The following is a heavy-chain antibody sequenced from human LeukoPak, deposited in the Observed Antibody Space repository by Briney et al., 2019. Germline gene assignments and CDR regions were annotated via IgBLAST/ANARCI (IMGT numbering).Heavy chain of an antibody. CDR2: IYTSGST. D-gene: IGHD3-3*01. Sequence: SETLSLTCTVSGGSISNYYWSWIRQPAGKGLGWIGRIYTSGSTNYNPSLKSRVTMSVDTSNNQISLKLTSVTAADTALYYCTRAGTPYDFWSGSQFDPWGQGILVTVSS. CDR1: GGSISNYY. J-gene: IGHJ5*02. V-gene: IGHV4-4*07. CDR3: TRAGTPYDFWSGSQFDP.